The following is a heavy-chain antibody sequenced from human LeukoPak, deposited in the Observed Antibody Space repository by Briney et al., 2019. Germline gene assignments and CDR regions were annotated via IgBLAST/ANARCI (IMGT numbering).Heavy chain of an antibody. Sequence: ASVKVSCKASGYAFIGYYIHWVRQAPGQGLEWMGWINPNSGGTNYAQRFQGRVTMTRDTSISTAYMELSGLRSDDTAVYYCARDASPFDYWGQGTLVTVSS. CDR1: GYAFIGYY. V-gene: IGHV1-2*02. CDR2: INPNSGGT. CDR3: ARDASPFDY. J-gene: IGHJ4*02.